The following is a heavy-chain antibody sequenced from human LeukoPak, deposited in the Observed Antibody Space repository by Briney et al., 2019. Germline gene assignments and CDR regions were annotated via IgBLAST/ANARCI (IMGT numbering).Heavy chain of an antibody. D-gene: IGHD1-1*01. J-gene: IGHJ4*02. CDR1: GFTLTSFA. CDR2: IRHDEANH. Sequence: GGSLRLSCAVSGFTLTSFAMHWVRQAPGKGLVWVALIRHDEANHYYADSVQGRFTISRDTSKNTLYLQMNNLRVEDTAVYYCAKEYTTSSPLGEFASWGQGTLVTVSS. CDR3: AKEYTTSSPLGEFAS. V-gene: IGHV3-30*02.